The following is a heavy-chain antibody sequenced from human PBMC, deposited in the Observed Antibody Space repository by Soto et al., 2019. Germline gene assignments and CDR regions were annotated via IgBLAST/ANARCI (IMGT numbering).Heavy chain of an antibody. J-gene: IGHJ3*01. CDR3: ARDTGSYHDAMDV. CDR1: GCTFDDDA. V-gene: IGHV3-9*01. D-gene: IGHD2-2*01. Sequence: PGGSLRLCCEASGCTFDDDAMHWVRQRRGGGLEWVAGISWKSDSEGYADSVKGRFSISRDNIQHSVHLQMNSLRPEDTALYYCARDTGSYHDAMDVWGLGTMVTVS. CDR2: ISWKSDSE.